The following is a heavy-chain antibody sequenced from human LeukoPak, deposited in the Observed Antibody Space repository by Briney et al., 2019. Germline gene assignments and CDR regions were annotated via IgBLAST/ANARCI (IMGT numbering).Heavy chain of an antibody. CDR1: GYTFSTYA. V-gene: IGHV3-23*01. CDR3: AKDGRGGDCTSASCTNWFGP. CDR2: IGGSDGVT. D-gene: IGHD2-2*01. J-gene: IGHJ5*02. Sequence: PGGSLRLACAASGYTFSTYALTWVRQAPGKGLEWVSTIGGSDGVTYYADSVKGRFTISRDNSKNTLYLQMNSLRAEDTAVYYCAKDGRGGDCTSASCTNWFGPWGQGTLVTVSS.